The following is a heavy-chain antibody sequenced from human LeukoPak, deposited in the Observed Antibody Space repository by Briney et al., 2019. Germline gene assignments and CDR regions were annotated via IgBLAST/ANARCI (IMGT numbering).Heavy chain of an antibody. V-gene: IGHV3-23*01. J-gene: IGHJ4*02. Sequence: GGTLRLSCAASGFTFSSYGMSWVRQTPGKGLEWVSAISGSGGSTYYADSVKGRFTISRDNSKNTLYLQMNSLRAEDTAVYYCAKDRRHYYFDYWGQGTLVTVSS. CDR1: GFTFSSYG. CDR2: ISGSGGST. CDR3: AKDRRHYYFDY.